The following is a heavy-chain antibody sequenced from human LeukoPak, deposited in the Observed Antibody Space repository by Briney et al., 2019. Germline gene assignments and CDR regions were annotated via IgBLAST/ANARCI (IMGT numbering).Heavy chain of an antibody. CDR1: GFKFNSHS. CDR3: ARVPDRGCSSTSCFGRYYYYYMDV. CDR2: ISTSSSYR. D-gene: IGHD2-2*01. J-gene: IGHJ6*03. Sequence: GGSLRLSCAASGFKFNSHSMNWVRQAPGKGLEWVSSISTSSSYRYYADSVKGRFTISRDNAKNSLYLQMNSLRAEDTAVYYCARVPDRGCSSTSCFGRYYYYYMDVWGKGTTVTVSS. V-gene: IGHV3-21*01.